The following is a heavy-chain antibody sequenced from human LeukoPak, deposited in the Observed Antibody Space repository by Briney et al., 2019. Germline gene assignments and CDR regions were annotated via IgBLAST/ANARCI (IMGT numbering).Heavy chain of an antibody. CDR1: GFTFSTYA. D-gene: IGHD3-22*01. CDR3: ARDSGNPRGYYYDSSGYFDY. Sequence: GGSLRLSCAASGFTFSTYAMHWVRQAPGKRLEWVAVISFDGSNKYYADSVKGRFTISRDNSKNTLFLQMNTLTAEDTAIYYCARDSGNPRGYYYDSSGYFDYWGQGTLVTVSS. J-gene: IGHJ4*02. CDR2: ISFDGSNK. V-gene: IGHV3-30-3*01.